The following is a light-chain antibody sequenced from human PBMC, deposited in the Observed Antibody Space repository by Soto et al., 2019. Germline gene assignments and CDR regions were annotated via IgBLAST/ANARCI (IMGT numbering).Light chain of an antibody. CDR3: QQSFSTPPT. CDR2: TAS. J-gene: IGKJ5*01. Sequence: DIQMTQSPSSLSASVGDRVTITCRASQSISSYVNWYQQKPGKAPKLLMYTASSLQSGVPSRFSGSGSGTDFTLTISSLQPEDFVTYYCQQSFSTPPTFGQGTRVDIK. CDR1: QSISSY. V-gene: IGKV1-39*01.